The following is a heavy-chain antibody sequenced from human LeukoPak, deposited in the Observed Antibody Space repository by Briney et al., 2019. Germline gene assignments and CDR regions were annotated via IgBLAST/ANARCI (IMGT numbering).Heavy chain of an antibody. D-gene: IGHD2-21*02. CDR3: AKFLLRGGDSLD. J-gene: IGHJ4*02. Sequence: GGSLRLSCAASGFTFSDAWMSWVRQAPGKGLEWVGRIKSKTDGGTTDYAAPVKGRFTILRDDSTNTLHLQMNSLEAEDTAVYYCAKFLLRGGDSLDWGQGTLVTVSS. CDR2: IKSKTDGGTT. CDR1: GFTFSDAW. V-gene: IGHV3-15*01.